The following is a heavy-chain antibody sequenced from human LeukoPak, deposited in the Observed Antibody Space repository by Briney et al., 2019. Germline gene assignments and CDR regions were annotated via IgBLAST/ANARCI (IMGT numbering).Heavy chain of an antibody. Sequence: PGGSLRLSCAASGFTFTSYSMNWVRQAPGKGLEWVSSISSSTYYIYYGDSVKGRFTVSRDNAKKSVFLQMNSLRADDTAVYYCAELGITMIGGVWGKGTTVTISS. J-gene: IGHJ6*04. CDR1: GFTFTSYS. CDR2: ISSSTYYI. V-gene: IGHV3-21*01. D-gene: IGHD3-10*02. CDR3: AELGITMIGGV.